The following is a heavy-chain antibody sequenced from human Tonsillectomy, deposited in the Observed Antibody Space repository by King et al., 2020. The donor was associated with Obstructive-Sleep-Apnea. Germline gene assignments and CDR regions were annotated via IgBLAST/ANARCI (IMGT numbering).Heavy chain of an antibody. D-gene: IGHD6-6*01. V-gene: IGHV3-7*03. CDR1: GFSFKNYW. J-gene: IGHJ4*02. Sequence: VQLVESGGGLVQPGGSLRLSCAAAGFSFKNYWMTWVRQAPGKGLEWVANIREDGSDKYYVDSVKGRFTISRDNAKNSLYLQMNSLRAEETAVYYCARDPLRRFDYWGQGTLVTVSS. CDR2: IREDGSDK. CDR3: ARDPLRRFDY.